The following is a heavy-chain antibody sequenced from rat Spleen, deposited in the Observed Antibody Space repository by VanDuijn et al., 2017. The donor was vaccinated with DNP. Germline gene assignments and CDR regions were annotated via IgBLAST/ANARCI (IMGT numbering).Heavy chain of an antibody. Sequence: EVQLVESGGGLVQPGRSMKLSCTASGFTFNNYWMYWFRQAPGKGLEWVASIKTDGGGHTYYRDSVKGRFTVSRDNAKNSLYLQMDSLRSEDTATYYCATQSLSSPDYDTYFDYWGQGVVVTVSS. D-gene: IGHD1-6*01. CDR1: GFTFNNYW. CDR2: IKTDGGGHT. J-gene: IGHJ2*01. V-gene: IGHV5-25*01. CDR3: ATQSLSSPDYDTYFDY.